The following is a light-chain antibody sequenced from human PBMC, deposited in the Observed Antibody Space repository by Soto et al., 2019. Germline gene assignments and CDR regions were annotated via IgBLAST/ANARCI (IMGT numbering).Light chain of an antibody. V-gene: IGLV2-23*01. J-gene: IGLJ2*01. CDR3: SSYAGSSARVV. CDR1: STDFENYNL. CDR2: EGT. Sequence: QSALTQPASVSGSPGQSITISCTRSSTDFENYNLVSWYQHCPDKAPKLIIYEGTKRPSEISDRFSGSESDNTASLIISGLQPEDEADYYCSSYAGSSARVVFGGGTKLTVL.